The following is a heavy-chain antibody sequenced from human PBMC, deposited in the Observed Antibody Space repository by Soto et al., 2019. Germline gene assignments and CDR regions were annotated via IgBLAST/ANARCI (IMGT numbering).Heavy chain of an antibody. CDR3: AGGGGYDSFDY. V-gene: IGHV4-30-2*06. J-gene: IGHJ4*02. D-gene: IGHD5-12*01. CDR1: GASISYGGFS. CDR2: ISHLEST. Sequence: SETLSLTCTVSGASISYGGFSWSWIRQSPGKGLEWIGYISHLESTYFHPSFKSRLTMSIDRTRNQFSLKLSSVTAADMAVYYCAGGGGYDSFDYWGQGVLVTVSS.